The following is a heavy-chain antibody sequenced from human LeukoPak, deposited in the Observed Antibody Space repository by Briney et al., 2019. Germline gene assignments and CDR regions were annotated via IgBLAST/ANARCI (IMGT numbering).Heavy chain of an antibody. CDR2: IYTSGST. D-gene: IGHD2-2*01. V-gene: IGHV4-61*02. Sequence: PSQTLSLTCTVSGGSISSGSYYWSWIRQPAGKGLEWIGRIYTSGSTNYNPSLKSRVTISVDTSKNQFSLKLSSVTAADTAVYYCARLGRYCSSTTCFYPFPYSQYYYVDVWGKGITITVSS. CDR3: ARLGRYCSSTTCFYPFPYSQYYYVDV. CDR1: GGSISSGSYY. J-gene: IGHJ6*03.